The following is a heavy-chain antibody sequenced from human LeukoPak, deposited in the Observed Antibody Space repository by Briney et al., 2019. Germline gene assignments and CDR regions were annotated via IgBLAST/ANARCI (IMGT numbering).Heavy chain of an antibody. Sequence: GGSLGLSCAASGFPFSNYWMRWVRQAPGKGLEWVASIKEDGSQKYYVDSVKGRFTISRDNTKNSLYLQMNFLRAEDTAVYYCAKGPDTAMEPYYYYGMDVWGQGTTVTVSS. D-gene: IGHD5-18*01. CDR3: AKGPDTAMEPYYYYGMDV. CDR1: GFPFSNYW. CDR2: IKEDGSQK. J-gene: IGHJ6*02. V-gene: IGHV3-7*05.